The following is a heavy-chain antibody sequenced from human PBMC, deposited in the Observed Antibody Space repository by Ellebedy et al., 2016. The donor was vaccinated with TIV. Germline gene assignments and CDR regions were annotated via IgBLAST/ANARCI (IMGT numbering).Heavy chain of an antibody. CDR1: GGSISSYY. Sequence: MPSETLSLTCAVSGGSISSYYWSWIRQPPGKGLEWIGYIYYSGSTNYNPSLKSRVTISVDTSKNQFSLKLSSVTAADTAVYYCARGPRPRGCFDYWGQGTLVTVSS. D-gene: IGHD6-19*01. CDR3: ARGPRPRGCFDY. CDR2: IYYSGST. V-gene: IGHV4-59*12. J-gene: IGHJ4*02.